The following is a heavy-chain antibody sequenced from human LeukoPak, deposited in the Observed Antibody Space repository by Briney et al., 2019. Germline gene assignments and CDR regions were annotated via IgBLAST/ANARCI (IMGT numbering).Heavy chain of an antibody. CDR1: GGSISSGGYS. D-gene: IGHD1-26*01. Sequence: SETLSLTCTVSGGSISSGGYSWSWIRQSPGKGLEWIGYIYHSGSTSYNPSLKSRVTISIDRSKNQFSLKLSSVTAADTAVYYCARQRGGSYWVDYWGQGTLVTVSS. CDR2: IYHSGST. J-gene: IGHJ4*02. V-gene: IGHV4-30-2*06. CDR3: ARQRGGSYWVDY.